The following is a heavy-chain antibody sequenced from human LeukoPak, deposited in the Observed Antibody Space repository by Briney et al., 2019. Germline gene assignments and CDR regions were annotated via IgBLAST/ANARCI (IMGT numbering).Heavy chain of an antibody. Sequence: GGSLRLSCAASGSTFSNFWMSWVRQAPGKGLEWVANIKQDGSEKYYVDSLKGRFTISRDNAKNSLYLQMNSLRAEDTAVYYCARARGVSTGYRPIDYWGQGTLVTVSS. D-gene: IGHD3-22*01. CDR3: ARARGVSTGYRPIDY. CDR2: IKQDGSEK. V-gene: IGHV3-7*01. J-gene: IGHJ4*02. CDR1: GSTFSNFW.